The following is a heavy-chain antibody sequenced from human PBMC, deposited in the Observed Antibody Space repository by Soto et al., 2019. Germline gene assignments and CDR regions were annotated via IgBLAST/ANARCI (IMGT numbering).Heavy chain of an antibody. D-gene: IGHD1-26*01. CDR3: ARDKIKGAPDYLDS. V-gene: IGHV3-30*01. Sequence: GRFPISRDDSKSTLYLQMNSLRPEDTAVYYCARDKIKGAPDYLDSWGQGPRVTVSS. J-gene: IGHJ4*02.